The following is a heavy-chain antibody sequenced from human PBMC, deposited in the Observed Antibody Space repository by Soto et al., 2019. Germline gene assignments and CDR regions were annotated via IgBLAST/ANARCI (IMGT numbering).Heavy chain of an antibody. V-gene: IGHV1-69*13. D-gene: IGHD2-2*02. CDR2: IIPIFGTA. CDR1: GGTFSSYA. Sequence: SVKVSCKXSGGTFSSYAISWVRQAPGQGLEWMGGIIPIFGTANYAQKFQGRVTITADESTSTAYMELSSLRSEDTAVYYCARSGVPAAIYYYYGMDVWGQGTTVTVSS. CDR3: ARSGVPAAIYYYYGMDV. J-gene: IGHJ6*02.